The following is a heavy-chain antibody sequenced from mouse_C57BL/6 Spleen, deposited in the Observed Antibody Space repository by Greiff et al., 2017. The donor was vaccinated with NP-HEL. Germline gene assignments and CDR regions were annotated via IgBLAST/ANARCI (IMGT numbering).Heavy chain of an antibody. D-gene: IGHD2-4*01. CDR3: AKGVDYDYDGGYFDV. Sequence: QVQLQQPGAELVRPGSSVKLSCKASGYTFTSYWMQWVKQRPIQGLEWIGNIDPSDSETHYNQKFKDKATLTVDKSSSTAYMQLSSLTSEDSAVYYFAKGVDYDYDGGYFDVWGTGTTVTVSS. CDR2: IDPSDSET. V-gene: IGHV1-52*01. CDR1: GYTFTSYW. J-gene: IGHJ1*03.